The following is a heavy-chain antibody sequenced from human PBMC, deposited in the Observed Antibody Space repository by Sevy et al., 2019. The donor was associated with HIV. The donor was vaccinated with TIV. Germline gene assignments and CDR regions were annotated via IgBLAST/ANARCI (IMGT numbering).Heavy chain of an antibody. J-gene: IGHJ3*02. CDR3: ATDNITNPGAFDI. Sequence: ASVKVSCKVSGYTLTELSMHWVRQAPGKGIEWMGGFDPEDGETIYAQKFQGRVTMTEDTSTDTAYMELSSLRSEDTAVYYCATDNITNPGAFDILGQGTLVTVSS. V-gene: IGHV1-24*01. CDR2: FDPEDGET. CDR1: GYTLTELS. D-gene: IGHD3-3*01.